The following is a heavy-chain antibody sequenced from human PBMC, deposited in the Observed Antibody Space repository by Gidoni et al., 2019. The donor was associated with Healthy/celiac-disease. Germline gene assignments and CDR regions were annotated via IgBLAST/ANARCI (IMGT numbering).Heavy chain of an antibody. V-gene: IGHV4-38-2*01. Sequence: QVQLQESGPGLVTPSETLSLPCAVSGYSISSGYYWGWIRQPPGKGLEWIGSIYHSGSTYYNPSLKSRVTISVDTSKNQFSLKLSSVTAADTAVYYCARGASYGDTMDYWGQGTLVTVSS. CDR2: IYHSGST. CDR3: ARGASYGDTMDY. CDR1: GYSISSGYY. D-gene: IGHD4-17*01. J-gene: IGHJ4*02.